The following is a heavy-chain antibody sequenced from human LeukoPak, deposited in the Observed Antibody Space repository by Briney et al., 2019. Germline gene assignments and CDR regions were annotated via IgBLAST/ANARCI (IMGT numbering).Heavy chain of an antibody. CDR1: GFTFKNYV. D-gene: IGHD1-26*01. CDR2: IYGSGVSI. Sequence: PGGSLRLSCVASGFTFKNYVMNWVRQAPGKGLEWLATIYGSGVSISYVDSVKGRFTISRDNSNNTLYLQMNSLRAEDTAMYYCAKDLGWELPAEAYWGQGILVTVSS. CDR3: AKDLGWELPAEAY. J-gene: IGHJ4*02. V-gene: IGHV3-23*01.